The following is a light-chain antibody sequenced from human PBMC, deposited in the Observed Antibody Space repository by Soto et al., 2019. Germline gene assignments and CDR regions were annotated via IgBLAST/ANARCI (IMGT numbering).Light chain of an antibody. V-gene: IGLV2-14*01. J-gene: IGLJ1*01. CDR2: DVS. Sequence: QAALTQPASLSGSPGQAITISCPGTRSDGGGYNYVSWYQQHPGKAPKFMIYDVSNRPSGVSNRFSGSKSGNTASLTISGLQAEDEADYYCCSYTTSNTRQIVFGTGTKVTVL. CDR1: RSDGGGYNY. CDR3: CSYTTSNTRQIV.